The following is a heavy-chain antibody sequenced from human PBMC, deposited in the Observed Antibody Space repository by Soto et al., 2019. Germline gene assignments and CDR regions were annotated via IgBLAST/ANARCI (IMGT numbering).Heavy chain of an antibody. J-gene: IGHJ6*02. CDR1: GFTFSDYY. CDR2: ISSSGSTI. Sequence: GGSLRLSCAASGFTFSDYYMSWIRQAPGKGLEWVSYISSSGSTIYYADSVKGRFTISRDNAKNSLYLQMNSLRAEDTAVYYCARDQVYSSSSEDYYYYGMDVWGQGTTVTVSS. D-gene: IGHD6-6*01. CDR3: ARDQVYSSSSEDYYYYGMDV. V-gene: IGHV3-11*01.